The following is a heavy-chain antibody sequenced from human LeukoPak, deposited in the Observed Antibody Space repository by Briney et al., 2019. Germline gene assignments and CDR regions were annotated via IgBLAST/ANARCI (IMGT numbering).Heavy chain of an antibody. V-gene: IGHV4-59*08. CDR1: GGSISSYY. CDR3: ARHGGRDGYSYRY. Sequence: KPSETLSLTCTVSGGSISSYYWSWIRQPPGKGLEWIGYIYYSGSTNYNPSLKSRVTISVDTSKNQFSLKLSSVTAADTAVYYCARHGGRDGYSYRYWGQGTLVTVSS. D-gene: IGHD5-24*01. J-gene: IGHJ4*02. CDR2: IYYSGST.